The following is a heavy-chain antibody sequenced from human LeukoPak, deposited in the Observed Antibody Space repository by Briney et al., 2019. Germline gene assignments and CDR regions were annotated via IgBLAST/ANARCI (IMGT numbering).Heavy chain of an antibody. CDR1: GDSISPYH. CDR2: IYTSEST. D-gene: IGHD6-19*01. CDR3: TRGDSSGWSEYFDS. V-gene: IGHV4-4*07. J-gene: IGHJ4*01. Sequence: AETLSLTCTVCGDSISPYHWIWIRHPAGGGLEWIGHIYTSESTNYNPSLKSRVTMSVDTSKNQFSLKLSSVTAADTAVYYCTRGDSSGWSEYFDSWGQGTLVTVSS.